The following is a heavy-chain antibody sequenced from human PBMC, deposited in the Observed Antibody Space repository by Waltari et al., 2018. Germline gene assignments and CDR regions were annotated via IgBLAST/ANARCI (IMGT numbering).Heavy chain of an antibody. CDR2: RKEDGVRE. Sequence: EVQLVESGGGLVQPGGSLLLSCAVSGFTLSNYWMGGVRQAPGKGLAWVAGRKEDGVREDYVDAVKGRLTRSRDNAKRTLYLQMNSLRAEDTAVFYCVRNRGWQQFDFWGQGTLVTVSS. V-gene: IGHV3-7*01. D-gene: IGHD2-15*01. CDR3: VRNRGWQQFDF. CDR1: GFTLSNYW. J-gene: IGHJ4*02.